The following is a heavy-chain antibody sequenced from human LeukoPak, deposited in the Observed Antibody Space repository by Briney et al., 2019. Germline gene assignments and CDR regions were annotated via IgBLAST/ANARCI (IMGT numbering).Heavy chain of an antibody. CDR2: INHSGTT. J-gene: IGHJ4*02. V-gene: IGHV4-34*01. Sequence: PSETLSLTCAVYGGSLSGYYWTRTRQSPGKGLEWIGEINHSGTTNYNPSLESRVTMSVDTSKSQFSLKLSSVTAADTAVYFCARRTGRAGRFDYWAQGTPVTVSS. CDR1: GGSLSGYY. D-gene: IGHD1-14*01. CDR3: ARRTGRAGRFDY.